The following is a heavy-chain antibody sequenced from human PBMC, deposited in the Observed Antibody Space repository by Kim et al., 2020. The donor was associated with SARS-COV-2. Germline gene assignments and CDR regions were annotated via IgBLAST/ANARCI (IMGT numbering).Heavy chain of an antibody. CDR2: IIPILGIA. V-gene: IGHV1-69*04. D-gene: IGHD3-10*01. Sequence: SVKVSCKASGGTFSSYAISWVRQAPGQGLEWMGRIIPILGIANYAQQFQGRVTITADKSTSTAYMELSSLRSEDTAVYYCARVEEKNYYGSGSNSDYWG. CDR1: GGTFSSYA. CDR3: ARVEEKNYYGSGSNSDY. J-gene: IGHJ4*01.